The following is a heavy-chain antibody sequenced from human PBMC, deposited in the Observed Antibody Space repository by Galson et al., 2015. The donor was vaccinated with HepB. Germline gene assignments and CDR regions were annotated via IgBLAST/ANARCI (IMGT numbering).Heavy chain of an antibody. CDR1: GHPLSDIS. J-gene: IGHJ4*02. Sequence: SVKVSGKVSGHPLSDISIHWVRQAPGQGLEWMGGSIPIFGTTNYAQKFQGRVTITADESTSAANMELSSLRSEDTAVYDCARAQAPMTTVTPIDYWGQGTLVTVSS. V-gene: IGHV1-69*13. CDR2: SIPIFGTT. D-gene: IGHD4-17*01. CDR3: ARAQAPMTTVTPIDY.